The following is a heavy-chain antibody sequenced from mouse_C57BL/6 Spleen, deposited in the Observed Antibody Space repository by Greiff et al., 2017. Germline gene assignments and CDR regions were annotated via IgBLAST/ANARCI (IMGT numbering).Heavy chain of an antibody. CDR2: IDPSDSYT. CDR3: ARAYDGYLDY. D-gene: IGHD2-3*01. Sequence: QFQLQQPGAELVMPGASVKLSCKASGYTFTSYWMHWVKQRPGQGLEWIGEIDPSDSYTNHNQKFKDKSTLTVDKSSSTAYMQLSSLTSEDSAVYYCARAYDGYLDYWGQGTTLTVSS. CDR1: GYTFTSYW. V-gene: IGHV1-69*01. J-gene: IGHJ2*01.